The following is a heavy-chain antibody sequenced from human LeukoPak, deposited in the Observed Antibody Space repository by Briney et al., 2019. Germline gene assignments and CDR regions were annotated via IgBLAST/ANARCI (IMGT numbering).Heavy chain of an antibody. CDR3: AKKQSKFLTGGEY. D-gene: IGHD3-3*01. Sequence: GGSLRLSCAASGFTFSSYAMSWVRQAPGKGLEWVSAISGSGGSTYYADSVKGRFTISRDNSKNTLHLQMNTLRADDTAVYYCAKKQSKFLTGGEYRGQGTLVTVSS. CDR1: GFTFSSYA. CDR2: ISGSGGST. J-gene: IGHJ4*02. V-gene: IGHV3-23*01.